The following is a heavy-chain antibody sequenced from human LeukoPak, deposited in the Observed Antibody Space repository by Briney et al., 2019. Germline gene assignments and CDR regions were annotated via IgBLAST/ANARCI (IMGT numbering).Heavy chain of an antibody. J-gene: IGHJ4*02. V-gene: IGHV4-59*01. CDR1: GGSISSYY. D-gene: IGHD2-2*01. CDR3: ARLYCSRTSCYLDY. Sequence: PPETLSLTCSVSGGSISSYYWSWIRQPPGKGLEWIGYIYYSGSTNYNPSLKSRVTISVDTSKNQFSLKLSSVTAADTAVYYCARLYCSRTSCYLDYWGQGTLVTVSS. CDR2: IYYSGST.